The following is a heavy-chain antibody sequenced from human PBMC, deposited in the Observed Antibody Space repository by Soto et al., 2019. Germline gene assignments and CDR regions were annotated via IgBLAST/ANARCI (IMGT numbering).Heavy chain of an antibody. V-gene: IGHV1-69*13. CDR1: GGTFSSYA. CDR3: ARDLIVVVPAAMEHYGMDV. D-gene: IGHD2-2*01. J-gene: IGHJ6*02. Sequence: SVKGSCKASGGTFSSYAISWVRQAPGQGLEWMGGIIPIFGTANYAQKFQGRVTITADESTSTAYMELSSLRSEDTAVYYCARDLIVVVPAAMEHYGMDVWGQGTTVTVSS. CDR2: IIPIFGTA.